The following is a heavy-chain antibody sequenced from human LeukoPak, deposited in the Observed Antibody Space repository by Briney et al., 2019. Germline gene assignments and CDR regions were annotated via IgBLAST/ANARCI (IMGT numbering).Heavy chain of an antibody. CDR2: IYYSGST. Sequence: SETLSLTCTVSGGSISSYYWSWIRQPPGKGLEWIGYIYYSGSTNYNPSLKSRVTISVDTSKNQFSLKLSSVTAADTAVYYCARVGPNYYGSGKLNNWFDPWGQGTLVTVSS. D-gene: IGHD3-10*01. V-gene: IGHV4-59*12. J-gene: IGHJ5*02. CDR3: ARVGPNYYGSGKLNNWFDP. CDR1: GGSISSYY.